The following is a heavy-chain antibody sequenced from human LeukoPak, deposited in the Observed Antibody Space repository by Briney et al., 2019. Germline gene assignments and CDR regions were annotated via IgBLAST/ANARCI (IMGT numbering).Heavy chain of an antibody. CDR2: ISPGRSDI. Sequence: GESLKISCKGSGYSFTTYWIAWARQMPGKGLEWMGIISPGRSDIRYSQSFQGQVTISADTSISTAYLQWSSLKASDSAMYYCTRREDRTGYSDYWGQGTLVTVSS. J-gene: IGHJ4*02. CDR1: GYSFTTYW. D-gene: IGHD2-8*02. CDR3: TRREDRTGYSDY. V-gene: IGHV5-51*01.